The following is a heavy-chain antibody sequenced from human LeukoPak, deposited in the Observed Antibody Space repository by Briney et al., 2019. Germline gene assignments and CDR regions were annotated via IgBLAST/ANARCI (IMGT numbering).Heavy chain of an antibody. CDR1: GGSFSGYY. CDR2: TNHSGST. CDR3: ARGLEYYYDSREFEWSLDY. Sequence: SETLSLTCAVYGGSFSGYYWSWIRQPPGKGLEWIGETNHSGSTYYNPSLKSRVTISVDTSKNQFSLKLSSVTAADTAVYYCARGLEYYYDSREFEWSLDYWGQGTLVTVSS. V-gene: IGHV4-34*01. J-gene: IGHJ4*02. D-gene: IGHD3-22*01.